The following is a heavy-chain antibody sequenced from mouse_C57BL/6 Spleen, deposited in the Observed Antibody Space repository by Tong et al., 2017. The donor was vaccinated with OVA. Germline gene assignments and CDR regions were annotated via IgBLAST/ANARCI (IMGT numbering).Heavy chain of an antibody. CDR2: IDPENGNT. Sequence: EVQLQQSGAELVRPGALVKLSCKASGFNIKDYYMHWVKQRPEQGLEWIGWIDPENGNTIYDPKFQGKASITADTSSNAAYLQLSSLTCEDTAVYYCARLVTTGGYAMDYWGQGTSVTVAS. J-gene: IGHJ4*01. V-gene: IGHV14-1*02. CDR3: ARLVTTGGYAMDY. D-gene: IGHD2-2*01. CDR1: GFNIKDYY.